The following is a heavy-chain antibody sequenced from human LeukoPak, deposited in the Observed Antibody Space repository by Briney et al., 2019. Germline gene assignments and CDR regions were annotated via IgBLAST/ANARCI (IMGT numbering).Heavy chain of an antibody. J-gene: IGHJ4*02. Sequence: SDTQSLICTVSGDFISIGHYWCRWVRQPPGKGLHCIGSMYYSRNTHYNPALQSRVIESVDKSKNQSSIKLTYITAADRTVHYCVRQRSVTSWNFHYWGQGNLVTVSS. V-gene: IGHV4-39*01. CDR1: GDFISIGHYW. CDR2: MYYSRNT. D-gene: IGHD2-15*01. CDR3: VRQRSVTSWNFHY.